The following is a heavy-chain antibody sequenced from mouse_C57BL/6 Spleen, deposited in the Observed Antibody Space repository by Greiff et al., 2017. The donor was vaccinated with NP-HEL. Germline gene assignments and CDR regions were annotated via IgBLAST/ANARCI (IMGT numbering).Heavy chain of an antibody. J-gene: IGHJ4*01. CDR2: IRNKANGYTT. V-gene: IGHV7-3*01. CDR3: ARYVGYAMDY. Sequence: DVHLVESGGGLVQPGGSLSLSCAASGFTFTDYYMSWVRQPPGKALEWLGFIRNKANGYTTEYSASVKGRFTISRDNSQSILYLQMNALRAEDSATYYCARYVGYAMDYWGQGTSVTVSS. CDR1: GFTFTDYY.